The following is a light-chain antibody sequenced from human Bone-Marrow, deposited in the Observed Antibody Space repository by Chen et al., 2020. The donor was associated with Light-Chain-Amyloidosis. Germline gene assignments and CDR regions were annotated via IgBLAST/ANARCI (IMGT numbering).Light chain of an antibody. Sequence: QSALTQPASVSGPPGQWLTISCTGTISHVGSYNLVSWYQHNQGKAPKLIIYESTERPSGVSNRFSSSKSGNTASLTISGLQADDEADYYCYSYAPTPPFVLFGGGTKRTVL. J-gene: IGLJ2*01. V-gene: IGLV2-23*03. CDR2: EST. CDR3: YSYAPTPPFVL. CDR1: ISHVGSYNL.